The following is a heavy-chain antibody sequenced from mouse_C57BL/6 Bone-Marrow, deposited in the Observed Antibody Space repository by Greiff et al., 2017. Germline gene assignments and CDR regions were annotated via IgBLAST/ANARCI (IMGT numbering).Heavy chain of an antibody. CDR1: GYTFTDYE. CDR3: TRDYGSSYPAWFAY. Sequence: QVQLQQSGAELVRPGASVTLSCKASGYTFTDYEMHWVKQTPVHGLEWIGAIDPETGGTAYNQKFKGKAILTADKSSSTAYMELRSLTSEDSAVYYGTRDYGSSYPAWFAYWGQGTLVTVSA. D-gene: IGHD1-1*01. J-gene: IGHJ3*01. CDR2: IDPETGGT. V-gene: IGHV1-15*01.